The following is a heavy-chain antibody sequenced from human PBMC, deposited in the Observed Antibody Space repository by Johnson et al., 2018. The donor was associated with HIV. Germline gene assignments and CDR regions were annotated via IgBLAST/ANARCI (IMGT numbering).Heavy chain of an antibody. Sequence: QVQLVESGGGVVQPGRSLRLSCAASGFTFSSHGMHWVRQAPGKGLEWVAVIWYDGSTKYYADSVKGRFTISRDNSKNTLYLQMNSLRAEDTAVYYCATSTASDAFDIWGQGTMVTVSS. CDR2: IWYDGSTK. D-gene: IGHD1-1*01. CDR1: GFTFSSHG. V-gene: IGHV3-33*01. J-gene: IGHJ3*02. CDR3: ATSTASDAFDI.